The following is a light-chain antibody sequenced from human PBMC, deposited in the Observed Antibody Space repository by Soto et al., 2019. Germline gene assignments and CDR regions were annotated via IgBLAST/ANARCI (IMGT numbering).Light chain of an antibody. Sequence: QSVLSQPASGSGSPGQSITISCSGTSSDVGGYNSVSWYRQDPGKAPKLMIYDVTNRPSGVSNRFSGSKSGNTASLTISGLQAEDEADYYCSSSTSSTTYVFGTGTKVTVL. CDR2: DVT. CDR3: SSSTSSTTYV. CDR1: SSDVGGYNS. J-gene: IGLJ1*01. V-gene: IGLV2-14*01.